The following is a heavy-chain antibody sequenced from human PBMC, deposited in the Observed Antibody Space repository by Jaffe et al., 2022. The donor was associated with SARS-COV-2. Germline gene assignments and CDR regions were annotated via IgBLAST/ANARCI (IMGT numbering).Heavy chain of an antibody. D-gene: IGHD6-13*01. J-gene: IGHJ6*02. CDR3: AASSSTGSTFYGMDV. V-gene: IGHV1-58*02. Sequence: QMQLVQSGPEVKKPGTSVKVSCKASGFTFSSSAIQWVRQARGQRLEWIGWIVVGSGHANYAQKFQERVTITRDMSTSTAYMELSSLRSEDTAVYYCAASSSTGSTFYGMDVWGQGTTVTVSS. CDR1: GFTFSSSA. CDR2: IVVGSGHA.